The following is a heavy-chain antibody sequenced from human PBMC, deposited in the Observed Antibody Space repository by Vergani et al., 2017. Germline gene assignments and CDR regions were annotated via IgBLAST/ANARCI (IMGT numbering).Heavy chain of an antibody. Sequence: QIQLQESGPGLVKPSETPSLTCSVSGYSISRGFYWAWIRQTPEKGLEWIGGMFHTGEASNSPSLQSRVAFSMDTSKNQFSLQLTSVTAADTAVYYCARGSCLGGSCSRPLFDYWGRGTLVTVSS. J-gene: IGHJ4*02. CDR2: MFHTGEA. CDR1: GYSISRGFY. CDR3: ARGSCLGGSCSRPLFDY. D-gene: IGHD2-15*01. V-gene: IGHV4-38-2*02.